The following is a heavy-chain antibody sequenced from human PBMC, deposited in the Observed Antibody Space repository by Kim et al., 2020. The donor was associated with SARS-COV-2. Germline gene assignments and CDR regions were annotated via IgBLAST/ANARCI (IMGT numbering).Heavy chain of an antibody. Sequence: ASVKVSCKTSGHFFTRDSIHWVRQAPGQGLEWMGGIDCGNGNTIYSQKFQGRVTFTTDTSASTAYMELSFLRSEDSAVYYCLGGFYLDYWGQGTLVNVSS. CDR1: GHFFTRDS. J-gene: IGHJ4*02. CDR2: IDCGNGNT. CDR3: LGGFYLDY. D-gene: IGHD3-16*01. V-gene: IGHV1-3*01.